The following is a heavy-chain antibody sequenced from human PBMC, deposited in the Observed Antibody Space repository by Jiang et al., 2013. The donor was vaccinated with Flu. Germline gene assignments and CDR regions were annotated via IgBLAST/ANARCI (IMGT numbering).Heavy chain of an antibody. CDR2: IYTSGST. CDR3: ARVSGSYYRGYFDY. J-gene: IGHJ4*02. V-gene: IGHV4-61*02. D-gene: IGHD1-26*01. Sequence: SLTCTVSGGSISSGRLLLELDPAARRKGLEWIGRIYTSGSTNYNPSLKSRVTISVDTSKNQFSLKLSSVTAADTAVYYCARVSGSYYRGYFDYWGQGTLVTVSS. CDR1: GGSISSGRLL.